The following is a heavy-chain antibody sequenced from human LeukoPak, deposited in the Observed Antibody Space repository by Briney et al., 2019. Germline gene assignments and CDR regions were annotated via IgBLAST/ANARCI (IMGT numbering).Heavy chain of an antibody. J-gene: IGHJ4*02. V-gene: IGHV4-39*07. D-gene: IGHD6-6*01. Sequence: SETLSLTCTVSGGSISSSSYYWGWIRQPPGKGLEWIGSIYYSGSTYYNPSLKSRVTISVDTSKNQFSLKLSSVTAADTAVYYCARRGRSSNYFDYWGQGTLVTVSS. CDR1: GGSISSSSYY. CDR2: IYYSGST. CDR3: ARRGRSSNYFDY.